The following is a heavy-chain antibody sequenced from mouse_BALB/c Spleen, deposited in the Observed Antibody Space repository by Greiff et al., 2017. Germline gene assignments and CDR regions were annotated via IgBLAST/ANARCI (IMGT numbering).Heavy chain of an antibody. CDR3: ARWTTVVATNFDY. J-gene: IGHJ2*01. Sequence: QVQLKESGPQLVRPGASVKISCKASGYSFTSYWMHWVKQRPGQGLEWIGMIDPSDSETRLNQKFKDKATLTVDKSSSTAYMQLSSPTSEDSAVYYCARWTTVVATNFDYWGQGTTLTVSS. CDR1: GYSFTSYW. D-gene: IGHD1-1*01. V-gene: IGHV1S126*01. CDR2: IDPSDSET.